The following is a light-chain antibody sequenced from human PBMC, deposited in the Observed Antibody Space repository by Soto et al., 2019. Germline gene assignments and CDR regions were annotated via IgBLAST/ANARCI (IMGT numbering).Light chain of an antibody. CDR2: KDN. CDR1: SSNIGGNY. V-gene: IGLV1-47*01. CDR3: AAWDGSLSEV. Sequence: QSVLTQPPSASGAPGQRVTISCSGSSSNIGGNYVYWYQQLPGTAPKLLIYKDNQRPSGVPDRFSGSKSGTSASLAISRLRSEDEADYYCAAWDGSLSEVFGTGTKVT. J-gene: IGLJ1*01.